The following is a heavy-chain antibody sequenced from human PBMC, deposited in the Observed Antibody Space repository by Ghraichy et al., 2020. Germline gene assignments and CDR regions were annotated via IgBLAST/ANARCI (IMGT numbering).Heavy chain of an antibody. CDR1: GGSISSGGYY. J-gene: IGHJ3*02. CDR2: IYYSGST. Sequence: SETLSLTCTVSGGSISSGGYYWSWIRKHPGKGLEWIGYIYYSGSTYYNPSLKSRVTISVDTSKNQFSLKLSSVTAADTAVYYCARELYYDFWSGYSQGDDAFDIWGQGTMVTVSS. CDR3: ARELYYDFWSGYSQGDDAFDI. V-gene: IGHV4-31*03. D-gene: IGHD3-3*01.